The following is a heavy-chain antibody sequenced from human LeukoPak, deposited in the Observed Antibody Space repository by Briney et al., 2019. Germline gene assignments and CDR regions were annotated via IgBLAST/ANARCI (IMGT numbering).Heavy chain of an antibody. CDR1: GFTFSGYS. J-gene: IGHJ4*02. CDR3: ASPGGNSHY. V-gene: IGHV3-48*04. D-gene: IGHD4-23*01. Sequence: GGSLRLSCAASGFTFSGYSMNWVRQAPGKGLEWVSYISSSSSTIYYADSVKGRFTISRDNAKNSLYLQMNSLRAEDTAVYCCASPGGNSHYWGQGTLVTVSS. CDR2: ISSSSSTI.